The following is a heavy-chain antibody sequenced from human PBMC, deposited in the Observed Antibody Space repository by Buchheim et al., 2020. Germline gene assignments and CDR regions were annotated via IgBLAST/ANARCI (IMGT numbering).Heavy chain of an antibody. J-gene: IGHJ4*02. CDR2: ISYDGSNK. CDR3: AKDEQLVLMGY. D-gene: IGHD6-6*01. Sequence: QVQLVESGGGVVQPGRSLRLSCAASGFTFSSYGMHWVRQAPGKGLEWVAVISYDGSNKYYADSVKGRFTISRDNSKNTLYLQMNRLRAEDTAVYYCAKDEQLVLMGYWGQGTL. CDR1: GFTFSSYG. V-gene: IGHV3-30*18.